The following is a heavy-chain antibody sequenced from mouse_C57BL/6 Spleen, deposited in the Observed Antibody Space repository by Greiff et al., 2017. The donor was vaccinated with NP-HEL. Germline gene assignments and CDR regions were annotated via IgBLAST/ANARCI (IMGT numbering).Heavy chain of an antibody. CDR3: ARRGTRYYFDY. CDR2: IHPNSGST. Sequence: VQLQESGAELVKPGASVKLSCKASGYTFTSYWMHWVKQRPGQGLEWIGMIHPNSGSTNYNEKFKSKATLTVDKSSSTAYMQLSSLTSEDSAVYYCARRGTRYYFDYWGQGTTLTVSS. CDR1: GYTFTSYW. J-gene: IGHJ2*01. V-gene: IGHV1-64*01. D-gene: IGHD3-3*01.